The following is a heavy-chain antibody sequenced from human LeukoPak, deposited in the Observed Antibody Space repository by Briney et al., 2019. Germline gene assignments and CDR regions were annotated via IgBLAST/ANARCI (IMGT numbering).Heavy chain of an antibody. CDR3: ARDQYYYDSSGNYGWFDF. CDR2: SHPINSDT. J-gene: IGHJ5*01. CDR1: GFNFTVYW. Sequence: GESLQISCKGSGFNFTVYWIAWVRPLPGKGLEWMGISHPINSDTKFSPSLQGQVTISADKSSSTAYLQWNSLEASDTDMYYCARDQYYYDSSGNYGWFDFWGQGTLVTVSS. D-gene: IGHD3-22*01. V-gene: IGHV5-51*01.